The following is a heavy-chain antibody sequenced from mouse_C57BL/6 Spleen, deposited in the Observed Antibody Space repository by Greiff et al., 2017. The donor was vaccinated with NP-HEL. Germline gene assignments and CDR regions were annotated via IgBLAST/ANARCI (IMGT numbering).Heavy chain of an antibody. V-gene: IGHV1-64*01. CDR1: GYTFTSYW. CDR3: APTMVTPFAY. J-gene: IGHJ3*01. D-gene: IGHD2-9*01. Sequence: QVQLQQSGAELVKPGASVKLSCKASGYTFTSYWMHWVKQRPGQGLEWIGMIHPNSGSTNYNEKFKSKATLTVDKSSSTAYMQLSSLTSEDSAVYYCAPTMVTPFAYWGQGTLVTVSA. CDR2: IHPNSGST.